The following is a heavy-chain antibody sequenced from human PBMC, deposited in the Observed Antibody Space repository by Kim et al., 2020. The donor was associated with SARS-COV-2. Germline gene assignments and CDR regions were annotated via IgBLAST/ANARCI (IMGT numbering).Heavy chain of an antibody. Sequence: SQTLSLTCAIPGDSVSNNSASWNWIRQSPSRGLEWLGRTYYRSKWYIDYALSVKSRITINPDTSKNQFSLQLNSVTPEDTAVYYCARNNCFDYWGQGTLVTVSS. CDR3: ARNNCFDY. CDR2: TYYRSKWYI. CDR1: GDSVSNNSAS. V-gene: IGHV6-1*01. J-gene: IGHJ4*02.